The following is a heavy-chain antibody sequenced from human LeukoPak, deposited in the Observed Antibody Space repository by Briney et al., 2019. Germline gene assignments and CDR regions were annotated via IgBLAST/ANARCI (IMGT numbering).Heavy chain of an antibody. CDR3: ARAHHGGYSSGWYDY. D-gene: IGHD6-19*01. Sequence: SETLSLTCAVYGGSFSGYYWSWIRQPPGKGLEWIGEINHSGSTNYNPSLKSRVTISVDTSKNQFSLKLSSVTAADTAVYYCARAHHGGYSSGWYDYWGQGTLVTVSS. CDR1: GGSFSGYY. J-gene: IGHJ4*02. V-gene: IGHV4-34*01. CDR2: INHSGST.